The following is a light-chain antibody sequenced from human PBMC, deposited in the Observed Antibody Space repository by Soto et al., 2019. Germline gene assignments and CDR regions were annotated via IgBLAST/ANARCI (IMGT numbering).Light chain of an antibody. CDR1: QSVSSSY. J-gene: IGKJ3*01. CDR2: GTS. V-gene: IGKV3-20*01. Sequence: EIVFTQSPCTLSLSPGEGATLSCRASQSVSSSYLAWYQQKPGQAPRLLIYGTSSRATDIPDRFSGSGSGTDFTLTISSLQSEDFAVYWCQLYGSSPLFTFGPGTKVDIK. CDR3: QLYGSSPLFT.